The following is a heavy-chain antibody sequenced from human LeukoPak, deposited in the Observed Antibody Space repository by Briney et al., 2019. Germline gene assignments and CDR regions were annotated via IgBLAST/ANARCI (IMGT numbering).Heavy chain of an antibody. Sequence: SETLSLTCTVSGYSISSGYYWGWIRQPPGKGLEWIGNTYHSGRTYSNPSLKSRVTISVDTSENQFSLKLTSVTAADTAVYYCARAKGYCSGNTCDSPFDSWGQGTLVTVSS. D-gene: IGHD2-15*01. V-gene: IGHV4-38-2*02. J-gene: IGHJ4*02. CDR2: TYHSGRT. CDR3: ARAKGYCSGNTCDSPFDS. CDR1: GYSISSGYY.